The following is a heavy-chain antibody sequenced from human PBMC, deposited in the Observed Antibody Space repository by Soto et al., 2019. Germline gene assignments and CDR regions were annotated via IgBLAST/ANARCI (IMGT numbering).Heavy chain of an antibody. Sequence: QPVGSLRLSCAASGFTVSSNYMSWVRQAPGKGLEWVSVIYSGGSTYYADSVKGRFTISRDNSKNTLYLQMNSLRAEDTAVYYCAREFVVPAAIRYYGMDVWGQGTTVTVSS. J-gene: IGHJ6*02. V-gene: IGHV3-53*01. D-gene: IGHD2-2*01. CDR3: AREFVVPAAIRYYGMDV. CDR1: GFTVSSNY. CDR2: IYSGGST.